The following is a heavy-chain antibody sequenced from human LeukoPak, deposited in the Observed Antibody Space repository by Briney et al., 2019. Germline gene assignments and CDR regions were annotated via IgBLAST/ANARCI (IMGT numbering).Heavy chain of an antibody. D-gene: IGHD6-6*01. CDR3: ATVRYSSSPFDY. J-gene: IGHJ4*02. Sequence: ASVKVSCKASGYTFTGYYMHWVRQAPGQGLEWMGWINPNSGGTNYAQKFQGWVTMTEDTSTDTAYMELSSLRSEDTAVYYCATVRYSSSPFDYWGQGTLVTVSS. CDR1: GYTFTGYY. V-gene: IGHV1-2*04. CDR2: INPNSGGT.